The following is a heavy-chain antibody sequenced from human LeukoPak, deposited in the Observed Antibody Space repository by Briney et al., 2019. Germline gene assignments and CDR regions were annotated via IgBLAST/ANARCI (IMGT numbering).Heavy chain of an antibody. J-gene: IGHJ6*03. Sequence: PSETLSLTCTVSGGSISSYYWSWIRQPPGKGLEWIGYIYYSGSTNYNPSLKSRVTISVDTSKNQFSLKLSSVTAADTAVYYCARVLDWGFLAWFDRAMDVWGKGTTVTVSS. D-gene: IGHD3-3*01. CDR1: GGSISSYY. CDR2: IYYSGST. CDR3: ARVLDWGFLAWFDRAMDV. V-gene: IGHV4-59*01.